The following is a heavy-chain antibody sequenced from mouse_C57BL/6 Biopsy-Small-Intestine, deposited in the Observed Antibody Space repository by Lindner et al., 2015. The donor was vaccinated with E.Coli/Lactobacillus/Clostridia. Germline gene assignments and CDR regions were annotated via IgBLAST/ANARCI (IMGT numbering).Heavy chain of an antibody. V-gene: IGHV1-63*01. CDR1: GYTFTNYL. CDR2: IYPGGGYT. CDR3: ARVLGRSAYYFDY. D-gene: IGHD4-1*01. J-gene: IGHJ2*01. Sequence: VQLQESGAELVRPGTSVKMSCKASGYTFTNYLIGWAKQRPGHGLEWIGDIYPGGGYTNYNEKFKGKATLTADKSSSTAYMQFSSLTSEDSAIYYCARVLGRSAYYFDYWGQGTTLTVSS.